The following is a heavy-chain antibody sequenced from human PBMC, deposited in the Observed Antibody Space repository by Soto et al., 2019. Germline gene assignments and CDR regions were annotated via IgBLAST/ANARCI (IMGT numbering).Heavy chain of an antibody. J-gene: IGHJ3*02. D-gene: IGHD2-15*01. CDR2: ISGSGGST. V-gene: IGHV3-23*01. CDR1: GFTFSSYA. Sequence: GGSLRLSCAASGFTFSSYAMSWVRQAPGKGLEWVSAISGSGGSTYYADSVKGRFTISRDNSKNTLYLQMNSLRAEDTAVYYCAKVTVVVVAATLGDAFDIWGQGTMVTVSS. CDR3: AKVTVVVVAATLGDAFDI.